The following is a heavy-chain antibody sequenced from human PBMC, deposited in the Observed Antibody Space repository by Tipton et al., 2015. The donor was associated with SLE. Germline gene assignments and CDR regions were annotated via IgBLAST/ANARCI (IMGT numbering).Heavy chain of an antibody. CDR1: DGSISDYY. J-gene: IGHJ4*02. Sequence: TLSLTCTVSDGSISDYYWTWIRQPAGKGLEWIGRIYTSGRTNYNPSLKSRVTVSLDTSKNQFSLKLSSVTAADTAVYYCARVIRGYTYGPWDYWGQGTLVTVSS. D-gene: IGHD5-18*01. V-gene: IGHV4-4*07. CDR3: ARVIRGYTYGPWDY. CDR2: IYTSGRT.